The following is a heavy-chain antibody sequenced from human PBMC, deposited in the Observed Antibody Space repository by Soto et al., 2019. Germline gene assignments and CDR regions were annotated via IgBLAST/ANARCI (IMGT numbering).Heavy chain of an antibody. CDR2: ISGSGGST. D-gene: IGHD3-3*01. V-gene: IGHV3-23*01. Sequence: GGSLSLSCAASGFTFSSYAMSWVRQPPGKGLEWVSDISGSGGSTYYADSVKGRFTISRDNSKNTLYLQMNSLRAEDTAVYYWAKGVRRAIFGVVTTYYVMDVWGQGTTFPAP. J-gene: IGHJ6*02. CDR3: AKGVRRAIFGVVTTYYVMDV. CDR1: GFTFSSYA.